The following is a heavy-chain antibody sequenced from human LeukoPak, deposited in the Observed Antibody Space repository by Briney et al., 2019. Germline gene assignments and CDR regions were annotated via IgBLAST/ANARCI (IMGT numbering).Heavy chain of an antibody. CDR1: GYTSTGYY. CDR3: ARDRPLIAAAGTFDY. CDR2: INPNSGGT. V-gene: IGHV1-2*02. D-gene: IGHD6-13*01. Sequence: ASVKVSCKASGYTSTGYYMHWVRQAPGQGLEWMGWINPNSGGTNYAQKFQGRVTMTRDTSISTAYMELSRLRSDDTAVYYCARDRPLIAAAGTFDYWGQGTLVTVSS. J-gene: IGHJ4*02.